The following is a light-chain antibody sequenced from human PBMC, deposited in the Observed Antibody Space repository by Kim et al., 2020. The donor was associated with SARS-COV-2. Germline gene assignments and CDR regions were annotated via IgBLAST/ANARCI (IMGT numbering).Light chain of an antibody. CDR2: AAS. CDR3: LQHNSYPIT. CDR1: EGIDND. J-gene: IGKJ4*01. Sequence: SASVGDRVTITYRASEGIDNDLGWYQQKPGRAPKRLIYAASTLQSGIPSRFSGSGSWTEFTPTISSLQPEDFATYYCLQHNSYPITFGGGTKVEI. V-gene: IGKV1-17*01.